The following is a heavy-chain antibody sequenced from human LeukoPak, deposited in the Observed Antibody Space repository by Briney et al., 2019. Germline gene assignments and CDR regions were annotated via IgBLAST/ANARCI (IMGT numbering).Heavy chain of an antibody. J-gene: IGHJ4*02. CDR1: GFTFSTYW. CDR3: ARDNVGSCSGGTCFDY. D-gene: IGHD2-15*01. Sequence: GGSLRLSCAVSGFTFSTYWMSWVRQAPGKGLEWVANIKQDGSEKNYVDSVKGRFTISRDNAKNSPYLQMNSLRAEDTAVYYCARDNVGSCSGGTCFDYWGQGTLVTVSS. V-gene: IGHV3-7*01. CDR2: IKQDGSEK.